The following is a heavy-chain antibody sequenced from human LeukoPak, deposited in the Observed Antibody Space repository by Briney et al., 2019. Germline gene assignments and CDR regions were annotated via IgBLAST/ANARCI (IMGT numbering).Heavy chain of an antibody. CDR2: SNAYNGNT. CDR3: ARQYYYDSSGYGFRYNWFDP. CDR1: GYTFTSYG. V-gene: IGHV1-18*01. D-gene: IGHD3-22*01. J-gene: IGHJ5*02. Sequence: ASVKVSCKASGYTFTSYGISGVRQPPAQGRDGMGWSNAYNGNTNYAQKLQGRVTMTTDTSTSTAYMELRSLRSDDTAVYYCARQYYYDSSGYGFRYNWFDPWGQGTLVTVSS.